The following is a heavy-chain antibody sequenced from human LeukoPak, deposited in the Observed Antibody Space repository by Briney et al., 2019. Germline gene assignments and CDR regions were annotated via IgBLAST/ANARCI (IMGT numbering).Heavy chain of an antibody. J-gene: IGHJ4*02. CDR1: GFTFSSYG. CDR2: ISYDGSNK. CDR3: ARGPSGYHST. Sequence: GGSLRLSCAASGFTFSSYGMHWVRQAPGKGLEWVAVISYDGSNKYYADSVKGRFTISRDNSKDTLYLQMNSLRAEDTAVYYCARGPSGYHSTGGQGTLVTVSS. V-gene: IGHV3-30*03. D-gene: IGHD5-12*01.